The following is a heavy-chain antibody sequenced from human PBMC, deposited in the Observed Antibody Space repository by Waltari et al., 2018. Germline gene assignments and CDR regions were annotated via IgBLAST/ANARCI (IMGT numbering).Heavy chain of an antibody. V-gene: IGHV3-21*01. D-gene: IGHD5-18*01. CDR1: GVTFSSYS. Sequence: EVQLVESGGGLVKPGGSLRLSCAASGVTFSSYSMNWVRQAPGKGLEWVSSISSSSSYICYADSVKGRFTISRDNARNSLHLQMNSLRAEDTAVYYCAREGYSSYFDYWGQGALVTVSS. J-gene: IGHJ4*02. CDR3: AREGYSSYFDY. CDR2: ISSSSSYI.